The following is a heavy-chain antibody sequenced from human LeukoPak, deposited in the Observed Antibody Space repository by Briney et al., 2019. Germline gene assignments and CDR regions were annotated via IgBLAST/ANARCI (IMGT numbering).Heavy chain of an antibody. D-gene: IGHD5-18*01. CDR1: GGSISSSSYY. CDR2: IYYSGST. CDR3: ATNSYGHYQYYYYMDV. Sequence: SETLSLTCTVSGGSISSSSYYWGWIRQPPGKGLEWIGSIYYSGSTHYNPSLKSRVTISVDTSKNQFSLKLSSVTAADTAVYYCATNSYGHYQYYYYMDVWGKGTTVTISS. V-gene: IGHV4-39*01. J-gene: IGHJ6*03.